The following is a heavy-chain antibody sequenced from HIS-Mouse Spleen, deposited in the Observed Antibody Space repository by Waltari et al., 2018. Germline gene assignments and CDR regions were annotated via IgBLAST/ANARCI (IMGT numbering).Heavy chain of an antibody. CDR3: ARVNSSFDY. D-gene: IGHD6-13*01. V-gene: IGHV4-34*01. CDR2: INHSGST. Sequence: QVQVQQCGEALLKPSEPLSPTCAVYAVSFSGYYCTWIRQPPEKGLEWIGEINHSGSTNYSPSLKSRVTISVDTSKNQFSLKLSSVTAADTAVYYCARVNSSFDYWGQGTLVTVSS. J-gene: IGHJ4*02. CDR1: AVSFSGYY.